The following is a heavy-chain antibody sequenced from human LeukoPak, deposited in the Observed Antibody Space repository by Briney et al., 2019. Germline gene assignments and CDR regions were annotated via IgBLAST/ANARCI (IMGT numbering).Heavy chain of an antibody. V-gene: IGHV3-43*02. Sequence: GGSLRLSCAAPGFMFHDYAIHWVRQAPGEGLEWVSPISGDGGSTFYADSVKGRFTISRDNSKNSLYLQMNSLRSDDTALYYCARESESSGWYDYWGQGTLVTVSS. D-gene: IGHD6-19*01. CDR1: GFMFHDYA. CDR3: ARESESSGWYDY. J-gene: IGHJ4*02. CDR2: ISGDGGST.